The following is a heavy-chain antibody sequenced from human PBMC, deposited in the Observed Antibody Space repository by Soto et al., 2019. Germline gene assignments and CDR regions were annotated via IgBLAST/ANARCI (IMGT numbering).Heavy chain of an antibody. CDR1: GFTFSSYA. J-gene: IGHJ4*02. Sequence: GGSLRLSCAASGFTFSSYAMSWVRQAPGKGLEWVSAISGSGGSTYYADSVKGRFTISRDNSKNTLYLQMNSLRAEDTAVDYCAKGVSGGSCYYFDYWGQGTLVTVSS. D-gene: IGHD2-15*01. CDR2: ISGSGGST. V-gene: IGHV3-23*01. CDR3: AKGVSGGSCYYFDY.